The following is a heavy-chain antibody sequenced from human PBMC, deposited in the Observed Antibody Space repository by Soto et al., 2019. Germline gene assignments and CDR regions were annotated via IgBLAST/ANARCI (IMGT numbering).Heavy chain of an antibody. CDR3: ARDYADIAVAGIPLLAH. CDR2: INGANGNT. CDR1: GFTFTKYA. J-gene: IGHJ4*02. Sequence: QVQLVQSGAEVKKPGASVNISCKASGFTFTKYALHWVRLAPGQRPEWLGWINGANGNTRYSQRFQDRVTMTRDMSATTVSMDLSSLRSEDTAVYFCARDYADIAVAGIPLLAHWGQGTLVTVSS. D-gene: IGHD6-19*01. V-gene: IGHV1-3*01.